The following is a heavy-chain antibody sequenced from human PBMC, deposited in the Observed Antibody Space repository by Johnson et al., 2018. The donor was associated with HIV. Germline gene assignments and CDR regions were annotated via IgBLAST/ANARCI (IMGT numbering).Heavy chain of an antibody. J-gene: IGHJ3*02. Sequence: QVQLVESGGGVVQPGRSLRLSCAASGFTFSSYAMHWVRQAPGKGLEWVAVISYDGSNNYYADSVKGRFTISRDNSKNTLYLQMNSLRAEDTAVYYCATDHAEGCGPRTSARPCNAFDIWGQGTMVTVSS. V-gene: IGHV3-30*04. CDR3: ATDHAEGCGPRTSARPCNAFDI. CDR1: GFTFSSYA. CDR2: ISYDGSNN. D-gene: IGHD1-1*01.